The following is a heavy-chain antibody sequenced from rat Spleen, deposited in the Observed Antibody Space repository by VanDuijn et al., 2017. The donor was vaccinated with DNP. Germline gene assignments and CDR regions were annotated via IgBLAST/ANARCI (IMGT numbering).Heavy chain of an antibody. Sequence: EVQLVESGGGLVQPGGSLKLSCAASGLTFSDYAMAWVRQAQKKGLEWVATINWGGNSTHYRDSVKGRFTISRDNAKNTQFLQMDSLRSEDTATYYCARGNYGGYSDYFDYWGQGVMVSVSS. CDR2: INWGGNST. J-gene: IGHJ2*01. D-gene: IGHD1-11*01. CDR1: GLTFSDYA. V-gene: IGHV5-7*01. CDR3: ARGNYGGYSDYFDY.